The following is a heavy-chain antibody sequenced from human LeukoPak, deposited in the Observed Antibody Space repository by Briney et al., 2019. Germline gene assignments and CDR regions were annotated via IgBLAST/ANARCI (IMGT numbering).Heavy chain of an antibody. CDR1: GYSISSGYY. V-gene: IGHV4-61*01. CDR2: IYYSGST. Sequence: SETLSLTCTVSGYSISSGYYWGWIRQPPGKGLEWIGYIYYSGSTNYNPSLKSRVTISLDTSKNQFSLKLSSVTAADTAMYYCARVSRGNSVGGDYWGQGTLVTVSS. J-gene: IGHJ4*02. D-gene: IGHD4-23*01. CDR3: ARVSRGNSVGGDY.